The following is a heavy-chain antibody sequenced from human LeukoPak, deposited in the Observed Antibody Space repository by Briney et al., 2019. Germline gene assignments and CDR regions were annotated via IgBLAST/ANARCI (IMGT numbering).Heavy chain of an antibody. D-gene: IGHD3-22*01. CDR2: IYYSGST. Sequence: PSETLSLTCTVSGGSISSYYWSWIRQPPGKGLEWIGYIYYSGSTNYNPSLKSRVTISVDTSKNQFSLKLSSVTAADTAVYYCARVYDSGGSDDAFDIWGQGTMVTVSS. CDR3: ARVYDSGGSDDAFDI. J-gene: IGHJ3*02. V-gene: IGHV4-59*01. CDR1: GGSISSYY.